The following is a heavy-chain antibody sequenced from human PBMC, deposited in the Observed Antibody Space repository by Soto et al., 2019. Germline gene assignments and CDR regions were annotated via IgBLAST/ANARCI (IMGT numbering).Heavy chain of an antibody. V-gene: IGHV4-39*01. CDR2: VHYSGRA. J-gene: IGHJ4*02. CDR3: ARHRWGSGSYSGLLDF. Sequence: QLQLQESGPGLVKPSETLSLTCSVSGGSISTSSYFWGWIRQPPGKGLECVGAVHYSGRANYLSSLQSRVTISVDTSQNQFSLRLRSVTAADTAVYYCARHRWGSGSYSGLLDFWGQGALVTVSS. CDR1: GGSISTSSYF. D-gene: IGHD3-10*01.